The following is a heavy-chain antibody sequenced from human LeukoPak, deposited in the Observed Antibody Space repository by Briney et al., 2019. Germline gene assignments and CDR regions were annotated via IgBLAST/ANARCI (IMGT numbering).Heavy chain of an antibody. Sequence: GRSLRLSCAASGFSFESYGMHWVRQAPGKGLEWVSSISSSSTYIFYADSVKGRFTISRDNAKNSLYLQMNSLRAEDTAVYYCARYSGTYRDYWGQGTLVTVSS. J-gene: IGHJ4*02. V-gene: IGHV3-21*01. D-gene: IGHD1-26*01. CDR3: ARYSGTYRDY. CDR2: ISSSSTYI. CDR1: GFSFESYG.